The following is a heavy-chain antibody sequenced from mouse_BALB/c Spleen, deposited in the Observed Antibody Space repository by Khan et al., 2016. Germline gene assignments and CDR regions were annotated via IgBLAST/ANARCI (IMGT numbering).Heavy chain of an antibody. D-gene: IGHD2-5*01. CDR3: ARGGYSNDLYQARDD. Sequence: QVQLQQSGAELAKPGASVKMSCKASGYTFTRFWMHWVKQRPGQGLEWIGYINPGSNYTDYNQNFKDKATLTADKSSSTAYMLLSSLTSEDSAVXFCARGGYSNDLYQARDDWGQGISVTVSS. CDR2: INPGSNYT. J-gene: IGHJ4*01. CDR1: GYTFTRFW. V-gene: IGHV1-7*01.